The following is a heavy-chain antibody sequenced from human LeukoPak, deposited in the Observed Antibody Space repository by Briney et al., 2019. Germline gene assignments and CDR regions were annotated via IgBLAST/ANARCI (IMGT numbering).Heavy chain of an antibody. CDR3: ARVGAYAAVNW. Sequence: GGSLRLSCTASGFTFSAYAMMWVRQAPGKGPEWVSAIRGGGTSEFYADSVKGRFRISRDNSKDTLFLQMNSLRAEDTAVYYCARVGAYAAVNWWGQGTLVTVSS. V-gene: IGHV3-23*01. CDR2: IRGGGTSE. J-gene: IGHJ4*02. CDR1: GFTFSAYA. D-gene: IGHD1-20*01.